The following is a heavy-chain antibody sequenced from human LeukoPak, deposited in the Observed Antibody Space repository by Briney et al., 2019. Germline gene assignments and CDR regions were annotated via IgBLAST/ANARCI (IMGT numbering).Heavy chain of an antibody. V-gene: IGHV3-64*01. D-gene: IGHD3/OR15-3a*01. CDR3: ARAGFMIFVDTFFDY. CDR1: GFTFSDSA. J-gene: IGHJ4*02. CDR2: ISSDGGST. Sequence: PGGSPRLSCEASGFTFSDSAMHRVRQAPGKGLEYVSGISSDGGSTYYANSVKARFTISRDNSKNTLYLQMGSLRAEDMAVYYCARAGFMIFVDTFFDYWGQGTLVTVSS.